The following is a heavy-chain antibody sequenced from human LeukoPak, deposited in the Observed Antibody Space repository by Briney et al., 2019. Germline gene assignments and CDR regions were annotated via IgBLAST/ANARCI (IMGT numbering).Heavy chain of an antibody. J-gene: IGHJ6*03. V-gene: IGHV3-7*01. CDR3: ARVRDGYKPPKLSSYYYMDV. CDR1: GFIIISYR. Sequence: PGESLRLSCAASGFIIISYRMSWVRQAPGKGLEWVANIKQDGSEKYYVDSVKGRFTISRDNAKNSLYLQMSSLRAEDTAVYYCARVRDGYKPPKLSSYYYMDVWGKGTTVTIPS. CDR2: IKQDGSEK. D-gene: IGHD5-24*01.